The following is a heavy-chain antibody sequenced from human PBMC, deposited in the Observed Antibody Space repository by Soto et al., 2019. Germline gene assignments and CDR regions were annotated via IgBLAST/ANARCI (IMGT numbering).Heavy chain of an antibody. CDR1: GFTFSDYD. J-gene: IGHJ4*02. V-gene: IGHV3-11*01. D-gene: IGHD1-20*01. Sequence: QVQLVESGGGLVKPGGSLRLSCATSGFTFSDYDMSWIRQAPGKGQEWVSYISSSGSTIYYADSVKGRFTISRDNAKNSLYLQMNSLRAEDTAVYYCARDVSGGYNWNVYGYWGQGTLVTVSS. CDR3: ARDVSGGYNWNVYGY. CDR2: ISSSGSTI.